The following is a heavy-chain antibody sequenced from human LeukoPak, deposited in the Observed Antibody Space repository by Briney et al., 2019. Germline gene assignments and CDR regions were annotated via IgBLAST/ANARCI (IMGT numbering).Heavy chain of an antibody. V-gene: IGHV1-46*01. CDR2: VSPSGAT. J-gene: IGHJ4*02. CDR3: AKDSGAYGPDY. Sequence: ASVKASCKASGYTFTSYYMHWVRQAPGQGLEWMGQVSPSGATTYAQKFRGRVIMTRDTSTSTLNMELSDLTSEDTAVYHCAKDSGAYGPDYWGQGTLLTVSS. D-gene: IGHD4-17*01. CDR1: GYTFTSYY.